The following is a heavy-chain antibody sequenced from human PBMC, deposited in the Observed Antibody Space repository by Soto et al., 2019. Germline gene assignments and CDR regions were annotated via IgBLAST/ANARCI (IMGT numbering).Heavy chain of an antibody. V-gene: IGHV4-61*08. J-gene: IGHJ1*01. CDR3: ARLTSGWGLEYFQH. CDR1: GGSISSGDYY. CDR2: IHYGGGT. Sequence: PSETLSLTCTVSGGSISSGDYYWSWIRQPPGKGLEWIGYIHYGGGTFYNPSLDSRVTISGDRSKNQFSLRLTSVTAADTAVYYCARLTSGWGLEYFQHWGQGTLVTVSS. D-gene: IGHD6-19*01.